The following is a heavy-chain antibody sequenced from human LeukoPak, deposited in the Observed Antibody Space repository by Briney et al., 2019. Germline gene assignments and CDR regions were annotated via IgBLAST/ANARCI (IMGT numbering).Heavy chain of an antibody. CDR1: GGSISSGDYY. V-gene: IGHV4-30-4*08. CDR2: IYYSGST. Sequence: PSETLSLTCTVSGGSISSGDYYWSWIRHPPGKGLEWIGYIYYSGSTYYNPSLKSRVTMSVDTSKNQFSLKLSSVTAADTAVYYCARHKYSGSFDYWGQGTLVTVSS. D-gene: IGHD1-26*01. CDR3: ARHKYSGSFDY. J-gene: IGHJ4*02.